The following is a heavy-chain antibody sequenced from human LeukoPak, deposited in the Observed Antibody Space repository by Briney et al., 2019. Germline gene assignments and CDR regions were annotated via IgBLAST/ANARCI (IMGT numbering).Heavy chain of an antibody. V-gene: IGHV4-30-4*08. CDR1: GGSISSGDYY. J-gene: IGHJ4*02. CDR2: IYYSGST. D-gene: IGHD5-18*01. CDR3: ARGGIQLWLRPFDY. Sequence: PSQTLSLTCTVSGGSISSGDYYWSWIRQPPGKGLEWIGYIYYSGSTYYNPSLKSRVTISVDTSKNQFSLKLSSVTAADTAVYYCARGGIQLWLRPFDYWGQGTLVTVSS.